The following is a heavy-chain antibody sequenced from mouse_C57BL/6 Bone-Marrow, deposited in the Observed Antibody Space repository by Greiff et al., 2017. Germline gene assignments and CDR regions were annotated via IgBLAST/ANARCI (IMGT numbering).Heavy chain of an antibody. V-gene: IGHV10-1*01. Sequence: EVKLQESGGGLVQPKGSLKLSCAASGFSFNTYAMHWVRQAPGKGLEWVARIRSKSNNYATYYAGSVKDRFTISRDDSDIMLYLQMNDLKTEDTAMYYCVSAFAMDYWGQGTSVTVSS. J-gene: IGHJ4*01. CDR3: VSAFAMDY. CDR1: GFSFNTYA. CDR2: IRSKSNNYAT.